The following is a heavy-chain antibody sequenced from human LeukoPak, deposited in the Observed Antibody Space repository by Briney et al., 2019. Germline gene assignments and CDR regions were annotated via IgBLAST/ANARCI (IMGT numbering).Heavy chain of an antibody. CDR2: ISWDGGSR. CDR1: GFTFSSYS. CDR3: ATNDYGASDY. J-gene: IGHJ4*02. V-gene: IGHV3-43*01. D-gene: IGHD4-17*01. Sequence: GSLRLSCAASGFTFSSYSMNWVRQAPGKGLEWVSLISWDGGSRYYADSVKGRFTISRDNSKNSLYLQMNSLRAEDTAVFYCATNDYGASDYWGQGTLVTVSS.